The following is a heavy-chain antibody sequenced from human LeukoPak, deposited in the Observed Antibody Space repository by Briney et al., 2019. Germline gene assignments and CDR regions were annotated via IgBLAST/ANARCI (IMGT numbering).Heavy chain of an antibody. CDR1: GFTFSSYG. Sequence: GRSLRLSCAASGFTFSSYGMHWVRQAPGKGLEWVGVISYDGSNKYYADSVKGRFTISRDNSKNTLYLQMNSLRAEDTAVYYCVFSYYDFWSGYAPGAFDIWGQGTMVTVSS. V-gene: IGHV3-30*03. CDR2: ISYDGSNK. CDR3: VFSYYDFWSGYAPGAFDI. D-gene: IGHD3-3*01. J-gene: IGHJ3*02.